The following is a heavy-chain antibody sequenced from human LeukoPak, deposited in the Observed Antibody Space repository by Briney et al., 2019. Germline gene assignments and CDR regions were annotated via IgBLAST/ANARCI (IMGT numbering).Heavy chain of an antibody. V-gene: IGHV3-48*03. CDR3: ARDVWFDP. J-gene: IGHJ5*02. CDR1: GFTFSSHE. CDR2: ISSGGSTI. Sequence: GGSLRLSCAASGFTFSSHEMNWVRQPPGKGLEWVSYISSGGSTIYYADSVKGRFTVSRDNAKSSLYLQMNSLRAEDTALYCCARDVWFDPWGQGTLVTVSS.